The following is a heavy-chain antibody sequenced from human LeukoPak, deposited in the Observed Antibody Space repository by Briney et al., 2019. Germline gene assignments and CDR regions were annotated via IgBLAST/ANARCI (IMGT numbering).Heavy chain of an antibody. CDR3: ARGVARNYYGSGSYPDRDWFDP. V-gene: IGHV3-48*01. D-gene: IGHD3-10*01. CDR2: ISSSSSTI. CDR1: GFTFSSYS. J-gene: IGHJ5*02. Sequence: GGSLRLSCAASGFTFSSYSMNWVRQAPGKGLEWVSYISSSSSTIYYADSVKGRFTISRDNAKNSLYLQMNSLRAEDTAVYYCARGVARNYYGSGSYPDRDWFDPWGQGTLVTVSS.